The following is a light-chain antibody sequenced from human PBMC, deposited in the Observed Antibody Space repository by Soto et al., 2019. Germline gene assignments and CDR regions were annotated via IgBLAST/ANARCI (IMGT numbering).Light chain of an antibody. CDR3: QQYKSYLYT. CDR1: QSVSSW. J-gene: IGKJ2*01. Sequence: DIQMTQSLATLSASVGDRVPITCRASQSVSSWLDWYQQQPGHAPKLLIKDASTLMGPVPSRFGGSGSETEFTLTISSLQPDDVATYYCQQYKSYLYTFGQGTKVDIK. V-gene: IGKV1-5*01. CDR2: DAS.